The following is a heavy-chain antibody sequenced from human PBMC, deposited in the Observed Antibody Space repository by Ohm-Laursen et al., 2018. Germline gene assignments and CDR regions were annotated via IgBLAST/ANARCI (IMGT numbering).Heavy chain of an antibody. CDR2: ITGSGGRT. D-gene: IGHD3-22*01. CDR1: GFTFSTSA. CDR3: AKVPICVVSGYYFDY. Sequence: SLRLSCTASGFTFSTSAMSWIRQAPGKGLEWISVITGSGGRTYYADSVKGRFTISRDNSKNTLYLQMNSLRAEDTAVYYCAKVPICVVSGYYFDYWGQGTLVTVSS. J-gene: IGHJ4*02. V-gene: IGHV3-23*01.